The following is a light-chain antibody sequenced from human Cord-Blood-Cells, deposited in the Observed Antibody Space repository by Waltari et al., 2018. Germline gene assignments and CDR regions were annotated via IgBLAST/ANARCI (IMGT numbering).Light chain of an antibody. CDR3: AAWDDSLGWV. J-gene: IGLJ3*02. V-gene: IGLV1-47*01. Sequence: QSVLTQPLSASGPPGHRVTIPCPGSGSNLVSNYVYWSKQPPGTAPKLLIYRNNQRPSGVPERFSGSKSGTSASLAISGLRSEDEADYYCAAWDDSLGWVFGGGTKLTVL. CDR1: GSNLVSNY. CDR2: RNN.